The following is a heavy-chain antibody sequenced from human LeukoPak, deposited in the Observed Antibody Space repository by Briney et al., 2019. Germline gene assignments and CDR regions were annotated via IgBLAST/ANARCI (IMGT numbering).Heavy chain of an antibody. D-gene: IGHD3-9*01. Sequence: AASVKVSCKASGYTFTSYGISWVRQAPGQGLEWMGWISAYNGNTNYAQKLQGRVTMTTDTSTSTAYMELRSLRSDDTAVHYCARDRGLYDILTGYYWGYYFDYWGQGTLVTVSS. V-gene: IGHV1-18*01. J-gene: IGHJ4*02. CDR1: GYTFTSYG. CDR2: ISAYNGNT. CDR3: ARDRGLYDILTGYYWGYYFDY.